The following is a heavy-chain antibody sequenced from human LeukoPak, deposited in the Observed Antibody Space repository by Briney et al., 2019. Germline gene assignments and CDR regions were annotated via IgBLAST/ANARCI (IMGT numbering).Heavy chain of an antibody. CDR1: GYTFTGYY. Sequence: ASVKVSCKASGYTFTGYYMHWVRQAPGQGLEWMGWINPNSGGTNYAQKFQGRVTMARDMSTSTVYMELSGLRSEDTAVYYCARVDDAFDIWGQGTMVTVSS. J-gene: IGHJ3*02. CDR3: ARVDDAFDI. CDR2: INPNSGGT. V-gene: IGHV1-2*02.